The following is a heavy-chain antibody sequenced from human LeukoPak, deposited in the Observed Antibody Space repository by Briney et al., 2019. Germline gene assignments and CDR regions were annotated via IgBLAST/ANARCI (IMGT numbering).Heavy chain of an antibody. V-gene: IGHV3-23*01. Sequence: RAGGSLRLSCAASGFTFSSYAMSWVRQAPGKGLEWASAISGSGGSTYYADSVKGRFTISRDNSKNTLYLQMNSLRAEDTAVYYCAKGQHSSSWYGGDYWGQGTLVTVSS. D-gene: IGHD6-13*01. CDR2: ISGSGGST. J-gene: IGHJ4*02. CDR3: AKGQHSSSWYGGDY. CDR1: GFTFSSYA.